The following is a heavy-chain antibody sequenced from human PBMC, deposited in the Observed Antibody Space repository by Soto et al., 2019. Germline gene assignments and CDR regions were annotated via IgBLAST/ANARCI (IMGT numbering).Heavy chain of an antibody. J-gene: IGHJ5*01. D-gene: IGHD5-18*01. Sequence: GASVKVSCKASGGTFTNYAVSWVRQAPGQGLEWMGDIIPIFGTANYAKKCQGRVTITADESTSRGYMELSNLRSEDTAVYYCARVAYTPMATHWFDCWGQGTLVTVSS. CDR1: GGTFTNYA. CDR3: ARVAYTPMATHWFDC. V-gene: IGHV1-69*13. CDR2: IIPIFGTA.